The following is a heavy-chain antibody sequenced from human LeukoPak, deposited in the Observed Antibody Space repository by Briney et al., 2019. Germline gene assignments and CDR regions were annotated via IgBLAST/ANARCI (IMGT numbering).Heavy chain of an antibody. Sequence: GASVKVSCKASGYTFTGYYMHWVRQAPGQGREWMGWINPNSGGTNYAQKLQGRVTMTRDTSISTAYMEPSRLRPDDTAGYSCAGPYSGLHVVFDRWGKGPMATASS. CDR3: AGPYSGLHVVFDR. J-gene: IGHJ3*02. CDR2: INPNSGGT. D-gene: IGHD2-21*01. V-gene: IGHV1-2*02. CDR1: GYTFTGYY.